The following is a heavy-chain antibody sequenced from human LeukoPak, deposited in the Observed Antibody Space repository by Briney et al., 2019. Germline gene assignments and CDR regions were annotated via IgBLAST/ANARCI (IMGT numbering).Heavy chain of an antibody. CDR1: GGTFSSYA. V-gene: IGHV1-69*13. J-gene: IGHJ4*02. CDR2: IIPIFGTA. Sequence: GASVKVSCKASGGTFSSYAINWVRQAPGQGLEWMGGIIPIFGTANYAQKFQGRVTITADESTSTAYMELSSLRSEDTAVYYCARTALAYCGGDCRSPFDYWGQGTLVTVSS. D-gene: IGHD2-21*02. CDR3: ARTALAYCGGDCRSPFDY.